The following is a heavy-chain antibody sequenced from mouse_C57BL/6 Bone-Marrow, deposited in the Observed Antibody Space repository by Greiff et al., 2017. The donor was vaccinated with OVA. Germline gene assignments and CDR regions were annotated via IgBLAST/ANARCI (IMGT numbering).Heavy chain of an antibody. Sequence: VQLKESGAELVRPGASVKLSCTASGFNIKDDYMHWVKQRTEQGLEWIGWIDRGNGDTYYASKYQDKTTITAVTSTNTAYLQLSSLTTEDTSVYCCTIYYDNYEAMDYWGQGTSVTVSS. D-gene: IGHD2-1*01. CDR1: GFNIKDDY. V-gene: IGHV14-4*01. CDR3: TIYYDNYEAMDY. J-gene: IGHJ4*01. CDR2: IDRGNGDT.